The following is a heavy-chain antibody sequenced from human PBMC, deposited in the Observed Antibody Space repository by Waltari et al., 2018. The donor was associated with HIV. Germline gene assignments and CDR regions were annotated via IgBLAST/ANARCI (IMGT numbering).Heavy chain of an antibody. CDR1: GFTFSNAW. D-gene: IGHD2-15*01. CDR2: IKSKTDGGTT. J-gene: IGHJ6*02. Sequence: EVQLVESGGGLVKPGGSLRLSCAASGFTFSNAWMSWVRQAPGKGLEWVGRIKSKTDGGTTDYAAPVKGRFTISRDDSKNTLYLQMNSLKTEDTAVYYCTTGDSGYYGMDVWGQGTTVTVSS. CDR3: TTGDSGYYGMDV. V-gene: IGHV3-15*01.